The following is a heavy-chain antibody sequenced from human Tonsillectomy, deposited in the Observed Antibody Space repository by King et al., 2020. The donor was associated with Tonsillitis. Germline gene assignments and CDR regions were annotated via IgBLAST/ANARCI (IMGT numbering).Heavy chain of an antibody. CDR3: AIDRSYDYVWGSYRYTTMDV. V-gene: IGHV3-7*01. D-gene: IGHD3-16*02. CDR2: IKQNGGEK. Sequence: VQLVESGGDLVQPGGSLRLSCAASGFTFNSYWMTWVRQAPGKGLEWVANIKQNGGEKYYVDSVKGRFTISRDNAKNSLYLQMDSLRAEDTAVYFCAIDRSYDYVWGSYRYTTMDVWGQGTTVTVSS. J-gene: IGHJ6*02. CDR1: GFTFNSYW.